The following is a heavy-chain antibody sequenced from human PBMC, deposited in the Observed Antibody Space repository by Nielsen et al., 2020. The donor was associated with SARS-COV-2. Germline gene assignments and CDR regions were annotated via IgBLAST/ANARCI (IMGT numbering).Heavy chain of an antibody. D-gene: IGHD3-16*01. Sequence: GESLKISCAASVFTFSNYSMNWVRQAPGKGLEWVSSISSSSSYIYYADSVKGRFTISRDNAKNSLYLQMNSLRAEDTAVYYCARGITFGGVPYYYGMDVWGQGTTVTVSS. CDR2: ISSSSSYI. CDR3: ARGITFGGVPYYYGMDV. V-gene: IGHV3-21*01. CDR1: VFTFSNYS. J-gene: IGHJ6*02.